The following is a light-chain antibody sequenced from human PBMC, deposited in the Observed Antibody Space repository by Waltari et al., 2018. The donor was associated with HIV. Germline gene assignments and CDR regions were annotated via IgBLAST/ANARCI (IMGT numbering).Light chain of an antibody. CDR2: EVS. CDR1: SSDLGSYTS. V-gene: IGLV2-8*01. Sequence: QSALTQPPSASGSLGQSVTISCTGTSSDLGSYTSVSWYQQHPGKAPKLMIFEVSKRPSGVPDRFSGSKSGTTASLTVSGLQAEDEAEYYCSSYAGSNNVVFGGGTKLTVL. CDR3: SSYAGSNNVV. J-gene: IGLJ2*01.